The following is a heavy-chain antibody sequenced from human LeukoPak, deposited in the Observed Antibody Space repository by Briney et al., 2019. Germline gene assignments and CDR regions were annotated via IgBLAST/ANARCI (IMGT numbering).Heavy chain of an antibody. CDR3: ARGRGGTSGY. Sequence: PSETLSLTCAVYGGSFSDYYWSWIRQPPGKGLEWIGNIYYNGITYYNPSLKSRVTISVDTSKNQFSLKLSSVTAADTAVYYCARGRGGTSGYWGQGTLVTVSS. D-gene: IGHD4-23*01. CDR2: IYYNGIT. J-gene: IGHJ4*02. V-gene: IGHV4-34*01. CDR1: GGSFSDYY.